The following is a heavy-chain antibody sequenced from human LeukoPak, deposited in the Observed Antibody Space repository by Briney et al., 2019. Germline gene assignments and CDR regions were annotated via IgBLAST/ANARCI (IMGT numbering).Heavy chain of an antibody. V-gene: IGHV1-69*04. CDR3: AREGDMTPFDY. J-gene: IGHJ4*02. Sequence: GPSVKVSCKASGGTFSSYTISWVRQAPGQGLEWMGRIIPILGIANYAQKFQGRVTITADKSTSTAYMELSSLRSEDTAVYYCAREGDMTPFDYWGQGTLVTVSS. CDR1: GGTFSSYT. CDR2: IIPILGIA.